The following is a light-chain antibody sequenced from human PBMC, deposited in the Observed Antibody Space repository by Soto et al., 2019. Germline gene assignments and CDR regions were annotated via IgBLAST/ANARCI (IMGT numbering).Light chain of an antibody. J-gene: IGKJ4*01. Sequence: DIQMTQSPSSVSASVGDRVTITCRASQDINSWLAWYQQKPGRAPNLLIYGASDLQSGVPSRFSGSGSGTDFTLTISSLQPEDFATYYCQQTNSFPHTFGGGTKVGIK. V-gene: IGKV1-12*01. CDR2: GAS. CDR1: QDINSW. CDR3: QQTNSFPHT.